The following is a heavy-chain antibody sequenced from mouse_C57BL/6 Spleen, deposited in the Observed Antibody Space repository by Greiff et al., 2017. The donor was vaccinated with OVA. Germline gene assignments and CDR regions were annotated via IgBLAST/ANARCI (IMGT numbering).Heavy chain of an antibody. CDR1: GYSITSGYY. V-gene: IGHV3-6*01. CDR3: ASHLYYDYDHYYAMDY. J-gene: IGHJ4*01. Sequence: EVKLLESGPGLVKPSQSLSLTCSVTGYSITSGYYWNWIRQFPGNKLEWMGYISYDGSNNYNPSLKNRISITRDTSKNQFFLKLNSVTTEDTATYYCASHLYYDYDHYYAMDYWGQGTSVTVSS. D-gene: IGHD2-4*01. CDR2: ISYDGSN.